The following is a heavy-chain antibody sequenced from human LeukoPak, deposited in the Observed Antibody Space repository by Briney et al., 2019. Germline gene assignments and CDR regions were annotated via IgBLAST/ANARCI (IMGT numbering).Heavy chain of an antibody. CDR1: GVSISNYY. J-gene: IGHJ4*02. CDR2: IYYRGST. D-gene: IGHD6-13*01. V-gene: IGHV4-59*01. CDR3: AREPGIAAAGFYYFDY. Sequence: PSETLSLTCTVSGVSISNYYWSWLRQPPGKGREWIGYIYYRGSTNYNPSLKSRVTISVDTSKNQFSLKLSSVTAADTAVYYCAREPGIAAAGFYYFDYWGQGTLVTVSS.